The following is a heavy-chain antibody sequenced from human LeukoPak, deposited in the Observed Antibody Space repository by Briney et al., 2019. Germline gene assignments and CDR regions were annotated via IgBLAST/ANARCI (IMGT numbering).Heavy chain of an antibody. CDR2: VSAYNGNT. CDR3: ARGIAAAVSGMDV. D-gene: IGHD6-13*01. CDR1: GYTFTSYG. J-gene: IGHJ6*02. V-gene: IGHV1-18*01. Sequence: GASVKVSCKASGYTFTSYGISWVRQAPGQGLEWMGWVSAYNGNTNYAQKLQGRVTMTTDTSTGTAYMELRSLRSEDTAVYYCARGIAAAVSGMDVWGQGTTVPSP.